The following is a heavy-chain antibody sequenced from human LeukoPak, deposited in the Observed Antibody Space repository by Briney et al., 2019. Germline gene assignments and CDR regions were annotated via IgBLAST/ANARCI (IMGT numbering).Heavy chain of an antibody. J-gene: IGHJ3*02. CDR2: ISGSGST. D-gene: IGHD3-22*01. CDR1: GDSISSGDYY. Sequence: SETLSLTCTVSGDSISSGDYYWSWIRQPAGKGLEWIGRISGSGSTNYNPSLKSRVTISVDTSKNQFSLELSSVSAADTAVYFCARGWCSYDRPGAFDIWGQGTMVTVSS. CDR3: ARGWCSYDRPGAFDI. V-gene: IGHV4-61*02.